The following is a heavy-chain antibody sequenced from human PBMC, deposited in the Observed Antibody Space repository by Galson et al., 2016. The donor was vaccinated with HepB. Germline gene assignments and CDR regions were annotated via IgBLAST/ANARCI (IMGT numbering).Heavy chain of an antibody. CDR2: IGGSDGKT. CDR1: GFTFSSYA. V-gene: IGHV3-23*01. D-gene: IGHD1-26*01. Sequence: SLRLSCAASGFTFSSYAMSWVRQAPGKGLQWVSTIGGSDGKTYYADSVKGRFTVSRDNSKNTLYLQLNSLRAEDTALYYCAKAVGGSSVSLPDYWGQGALVTVSS. CDR3: AKAVGGSSVSLPDY. J-gene: IGHJ4*02.